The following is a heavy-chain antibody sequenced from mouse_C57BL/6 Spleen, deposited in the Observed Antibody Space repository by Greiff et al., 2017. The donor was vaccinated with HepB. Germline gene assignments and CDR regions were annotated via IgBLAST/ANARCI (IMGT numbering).Heavy chain of an antibody. D-gene: IGHD1-1*01. CDR2: IYPGSGNT. CDR1: GYTFTDYY. J-gene: IGHJ2*01. CDR3: ARRGFITTVVAGFDY. Sequence: QVQLQQSGAELVRPGASVKLSCKASGYTFTDYYINWVKQRPGQGLEWIARIYPGSGNTYYNEKFKGKATLTAEKSSSTAYMQLSSLTSEDSAVYFCARRGFITTVVAGFDYWGQGTTLTVSS. V-gene: IGHV1-76*01.